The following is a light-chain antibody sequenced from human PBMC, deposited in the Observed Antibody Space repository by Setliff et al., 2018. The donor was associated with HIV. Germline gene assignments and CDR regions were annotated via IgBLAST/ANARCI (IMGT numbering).Light chain of an antibody. CDR1: SYNIGTNT. Sequence: QSVLTQPPSVSGTPGQRVAISCSGTSYNIGTNTVNWYQQLPGAAPKLLIYTNSHRPSGVPDRFSGSKSGTAASLAISGLQSEDEADYYCASWDDSLKEDVFGTGTKVTVL. J-gene: IGLJ1*01. V-gene: IGLV1-44*01. CDR2: TNS. CDR3: ASWDDSLKEDV.